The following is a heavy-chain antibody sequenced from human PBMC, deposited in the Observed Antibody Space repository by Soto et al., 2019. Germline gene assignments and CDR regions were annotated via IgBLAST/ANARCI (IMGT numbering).Heavy chain of an antibody. CDR3: SRQASDFWSGKPQYYMDV. CDR1: GFTFSGSA. V-gene: IGHV3-73*01. D-gene: IGHD3-3*01. J-gene: IGHJ6*03. CDR2: IRSKPNNYAT. Sequence: EVQLVESGGGLVQPGGSLKLSCAASGFTFSGSAMHWVRQASGKGLEWVGRIRSKPNNYATAYGASVKGRFTISRDDLKNTAYLQMNIMNPEDTAVYYCSRQASDFWSGKPQYYMDVWGKGTTVTVSS.